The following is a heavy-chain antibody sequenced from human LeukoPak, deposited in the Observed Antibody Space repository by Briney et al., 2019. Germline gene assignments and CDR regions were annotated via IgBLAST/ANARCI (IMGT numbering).Heavy chain of an antibody. V-gene: IGHV4-34*01. CDR1: GGSFSGYY. CDR3: ARRRTYYYDSSGYYPREYYFDY. J-gene: IGHJ4*02. Sequence: SETLSLTCAVYGGSFSGYYWSWIRQPPGKGLEWIGEINHSGSTNYNPSLKSRVTISVDTSKNQFSLNLSSVTAADTAVYYCARRRTYYYDSSGYYPREYYFDYWGQGTLVTVSS. D-gene: IGHD3-22*01. CDR2: INHSGST.